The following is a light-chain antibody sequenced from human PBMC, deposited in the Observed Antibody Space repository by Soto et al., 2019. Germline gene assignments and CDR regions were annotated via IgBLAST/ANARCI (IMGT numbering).Light chain of an antibody. CDR1: QSISSY. V-gene: IGKV1-39*01. CDR3: QQSYSTPLT. CDR2: AAS. J-gene: IGKJ4*01. Sequence: DIQMTQSPSSLSASVGDRVTITCRASQSISSYLNWYQQKPGKAPKLLIYAASSLQSGVPSRFSGSASGTDSTLTISSLQPEDFATYYCQQSYSTPLTFGGGTKVEIK.